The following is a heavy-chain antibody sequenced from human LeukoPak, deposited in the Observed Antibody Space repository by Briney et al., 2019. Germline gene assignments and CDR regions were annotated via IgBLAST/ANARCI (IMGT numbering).Heavy chain of an antibody. Sequence: PSETLSLTCTVSGGSISSYYWSWIRQPAGKGLEWIGRIYTSGSTNYNPSLKSRVTMSVDTSKNQFSLKLSSVTAADTAVYYCARHRRPAYCGGDCYFGRLYYFDYWGQGTLVTVSS. J-gene: IGHJ4*02. CDR1: GGSISSYY. CDR3: ARHRRPAYCGGDCYFGRLYYFDY. V-gene: IGHV4-4*07. CDR2: IYTSGST. D-gene: IGHD2-21*02.